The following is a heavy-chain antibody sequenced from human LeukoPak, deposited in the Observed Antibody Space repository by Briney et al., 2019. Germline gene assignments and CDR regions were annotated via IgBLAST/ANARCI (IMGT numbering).Heavy chain of an antibody. Sequence: ASVRVSCKASGYTFTSYDINWVRQVTGQGLEWMGWMNPNSGNTGYAQKFQGRVTMTRNTSISTAYMELSSLRSEDTAVYYCARAMIVVVPRDAFDIWGQGTMVTVSS. V-gene: IGHV1-8*01. CDR2: MNPNSGNT. CDR3: ARAMIVVVPRDAFDI. J-gene: IGHJ3*02. CDR1: GYTFTSYD. D-gene: IGHD3-22*01.